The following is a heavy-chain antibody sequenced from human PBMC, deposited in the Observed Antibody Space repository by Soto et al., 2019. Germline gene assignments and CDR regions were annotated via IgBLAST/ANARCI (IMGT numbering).Heavy chain of an antibody. CDR1: GGTFSSYA. D-gene: IGHD2-21*01. V-gene: IGHV1-69*01. CDR2: IIPIFGTA. Sequence: QVQLVQSGAEVKKPGSSVKVSCKASGGTFSSYAISWVRQAPGQGLEWMGGIIPIFGTANYAQKFQGRVTTAAEESTSPAYMELSSLRSEDTAVYDCARERVASTSDAFDIWGQGTMVSVS. J-gene: IGHJ3*02. CDR3: ARERVASTSDAFDI.